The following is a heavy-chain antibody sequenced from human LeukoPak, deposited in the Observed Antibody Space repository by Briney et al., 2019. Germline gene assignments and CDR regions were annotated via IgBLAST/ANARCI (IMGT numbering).Heavy chain of an antibody. CDR2: IKKDGSEK. V-gene: IGHV3-7*01. CDR3: ARVSGYDSLDY. J-gene: IGHJ4*02. CDR1: GFTFSSYW. D-gene: IGHD5-12*01. Sequence: GGSLRLSCAASGFTFSSYWMSWVRQAPGKGLEWVANIKKDGSEKYYVDSVKGRFTISRDNAKNSLYLQMNSLRAEDTAMYYCARVSGYDSLDYWGQGTLVTVSS.